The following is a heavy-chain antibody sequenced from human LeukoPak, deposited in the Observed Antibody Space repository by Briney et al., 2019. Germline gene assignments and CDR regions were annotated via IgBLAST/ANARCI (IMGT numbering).Heavy chain of an antibody. CDR2: INPNSGGT. Sequence: SVRVSCKASGYTFSGYYMHWVRQAPGQGLEWMGRINPNSGGTNYAQRFQGRVTMTRDTSISTAYMELSRLRADATTVYYCRIEHYENSSGSGFDCWGQGILVTVSS. V-gene: IGHV1-2*06. CDR3: RIEHYENSSGSGFDC. CDR1: GYTFSGYY. D-gene: IGHD3-10*01. J-gene: IGHJ4*02.